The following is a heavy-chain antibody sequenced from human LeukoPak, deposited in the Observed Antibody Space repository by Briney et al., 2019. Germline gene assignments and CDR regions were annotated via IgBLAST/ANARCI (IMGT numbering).Heavy chain of an antibody. CDR3: AKGGVGAPFDY. V-gene: IGHV3-74*01. J-gene: IGHJ4*02. CDR1: GFIFRSNW. Sequence: QPGGSLRLSCAASGFIFRSNWMHWVRQAPGKGLVWVSRINEDGSTTNHADSVKGRFTISRDNSKNTLYLQMNSLRAEDTAVYYCAKGGVGAPFDYWGQGTLVTVSS. CDR2: INEDGSTT. D-gene: IGHD3-3*01.